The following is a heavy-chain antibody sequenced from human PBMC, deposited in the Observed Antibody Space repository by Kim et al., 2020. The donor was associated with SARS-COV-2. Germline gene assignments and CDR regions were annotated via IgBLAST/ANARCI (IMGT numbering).Heavy chain of an antibody. Sequence: SETLSLTCSVSGGSISSYYWSWIRQSAGKGLEWIGRIYASGRTNYNPSLRSRVTMSVDTSKNQFSLKLSSVIAADTAVYYCARGALGQTTVWGQGTLVTVSS. J-gene: IGHJ4*02. CDR2: IYASGRT. CDR3: ARGALGQTTV. V-gene: IGHV4-4*07. CDR1: GGSISSYY. D-gene: IGHD4-17*01.